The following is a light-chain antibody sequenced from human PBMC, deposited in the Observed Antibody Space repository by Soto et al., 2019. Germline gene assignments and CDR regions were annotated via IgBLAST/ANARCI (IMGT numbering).Light chain of an antibody. CDR2: WAS. V-gene: IGKV4-1*01. Sequence: DIVMTQSPDSLAVSLGERATINCKSSQSVSYSSNSKNYLAWYQRKPGQPPKLLIYWASTRESGVTDRFSGSGSGTDFTLTISSLQAEDVAVYYCQQYYSTPLTFGGGTKVEIK. CDR3: QQYYSTPLT. CDR1: QSVSYSSNSKNY. J-gene: IGKJ4*01.